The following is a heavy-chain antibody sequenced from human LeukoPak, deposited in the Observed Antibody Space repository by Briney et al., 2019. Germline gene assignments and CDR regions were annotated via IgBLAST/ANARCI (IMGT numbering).Heavy chain of an antibody. V-gene: IGHV3-23*01. Sequence: GGSLRLSCAASGFTFSSYAMSWVRQAPGKGLEWVSAISGSGGSTYYADSLKGRFTISRDNSKNTLYLQMNSLRAEDTAVYYCAKEKKGQSYGDYNVGFDYWGQGTLVTVSS. CDR2: ISGSGGST. CDR3: AKEKKGQSYGDYNVGFDY. J-gene: IGHJ4*02. CDR1: GFTFSSYA. D-gene: IGHD4-17*01.